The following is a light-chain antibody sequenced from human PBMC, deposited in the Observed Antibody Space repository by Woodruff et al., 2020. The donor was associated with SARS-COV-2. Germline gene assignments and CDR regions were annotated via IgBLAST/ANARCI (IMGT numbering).Light chain of an antibody. Sequence: ISCTGTSSDVGGYNYVSWYQQHPGKAPKLMIYEVSNRPSGVSNRFSGSKSGNTASLTISGLQAEDEADYYCSSYTSSSTWVFGGGTKLTVL. V-gene: IGLV2-14*01. J-gene: IGLJ3*02. CDR2: EVS. CDR3: SSYTSSSTWV. CDR1: SSDVGGYNY.